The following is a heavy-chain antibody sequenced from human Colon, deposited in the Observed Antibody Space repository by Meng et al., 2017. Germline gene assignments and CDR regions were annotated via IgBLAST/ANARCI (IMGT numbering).Heavy chain of an antibody. CDR1: GGSISSGSYY. J-gene: IGHJ5*02. D-gene: IGHD3-22*01. V-gene: IGHV4-61*02. Sequence: SETLSLTCTVSGGSISSGSYYWSWIRQPAGKGLEWIGRIYTSGSTNYNPSLKSRVTISVDTSKNQFSLKLSSVTAADTAVYYCARVAVGYYDSSGYYYNWFDPWGRGTLVTVSS. CDR2: IYTSGST. CDR3: ARVAVGYYDSSGYYYNWFDP.